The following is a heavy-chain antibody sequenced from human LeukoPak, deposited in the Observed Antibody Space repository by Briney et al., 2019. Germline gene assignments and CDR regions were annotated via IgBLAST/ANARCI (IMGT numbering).Heavy chain of an antibody. CDR3: ARDRSHYGSGSYYNDH. CDR1: GFTFSSYW. V-gene: IGHV3-7*01. J-gene: IGHJ4*02. D-gene: IGHD3-10*01. CDR2: IKQDGSEK. Sequence: PGGSLRLSCAASGFTFSSYWMSWVRQAPGKGLEWVANIKQDGSEKYYVDSVKGRFTISRDNAKNSLYLQMNSLRAEDTAVYYCARDRSHYGSGSYYNDHWGQGTLVTVSS.